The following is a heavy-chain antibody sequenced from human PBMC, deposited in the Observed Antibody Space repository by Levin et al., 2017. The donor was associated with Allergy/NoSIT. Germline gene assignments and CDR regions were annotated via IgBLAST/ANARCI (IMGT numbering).Heavy chain of an antibody. CDR2: INPNSGGT. CDR1: GYTFTGYY. CDR3: ARGSLLRYFDWLDANWFDP. D-gene: IGHD3-9*01. V-gene: IGHV1-2*04. J-gene: IGHJ5*02. Sequence: ASVKVSCKASGYTFTGYYMHWVRQAPGQGLEWMGWINPNSGGTNYAQKFQGWVTMTRDTSISTAYMELSRLRSDDTAVYYCARGSLLRYFDWLDANWFDPWGQGTLVTVSS.